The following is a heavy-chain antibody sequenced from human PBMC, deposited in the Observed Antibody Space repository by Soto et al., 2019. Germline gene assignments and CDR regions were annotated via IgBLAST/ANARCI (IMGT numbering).Heavy chain of an antibody. CDR2: ISAYDGNT. Sequence: QVQLVQSGAEVKKPGASVKVSCKASGYTFTSYGISWVRQAPGRGLEWMGWISAYDGNTNYAQKLQGRVTMTTDTASGSADMELGTLRADDTSVYYCGREPEIVAPTLYFQHGGQGTLVTFSS. CDR1: GYTFTSYG. CDR3: GREPEIVAPTLYFQH. V-gene: IGHV1-18*01. D-gene: IGHD1-26*01. J-gene: IGHJ1*01.